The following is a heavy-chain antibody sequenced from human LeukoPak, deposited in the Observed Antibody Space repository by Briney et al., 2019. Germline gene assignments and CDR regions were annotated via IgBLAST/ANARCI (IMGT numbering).Heavy chain of an antibody. Sequence: SETLSLTCSVSGGSINSYYWSWIRQPPGKGLEWIGHAYYSGITNYIPSLKSRATISVDTSKKQLSLKLSSVTAADTAVYYCARGPSIAVSRYFYNYYMDVWGKGTTVTASS. CDR1: GGSINSYY. D-gene: IGHD6-19*01. J-gene: IGHJ6*03. CDR3: ARGPSIAVSRYFYNYYMDV. V-gene: IGHV4-59*01. CDR2: AYYSGIT.